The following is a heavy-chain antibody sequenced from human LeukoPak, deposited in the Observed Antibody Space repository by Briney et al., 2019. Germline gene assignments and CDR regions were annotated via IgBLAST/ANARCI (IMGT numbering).Heavy chain of an antibody. CDR3: ARGRYSSGDY. V-gene: IGHV1-2*06. J-gene: IGHJ4*02. CDR2: INPNSGGT. CDR1: GYTVTGYY. D-gene: IGHD6-25*01. Sequence: GASVKVSCKASGYTVTGYYMHLVRQAPGQGLEWMGRINPNSGGTNYAQKFQGRVTMTRDTSISTAYMELSRLRSDDTAVYYCARGRYSSGDYWGQGTLVTVSS.